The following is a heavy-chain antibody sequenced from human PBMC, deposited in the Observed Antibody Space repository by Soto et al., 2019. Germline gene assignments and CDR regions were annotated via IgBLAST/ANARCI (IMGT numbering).Heavy chain of an antibody. CDR2: ISHKSSAT. D-gene: IGHD6-19*01. CDR1: GFTFSNYA. Sequence: GGSLRLSCAASGFTFSNYAMNWVRQAPGKGLEWVSYISHKSSATYHADSVKGRFTISRDNAKNSLYLQMNSLRAEDTAVYYCAREPGVSSGWYVDYWGQGTLVTVSS. J-gene: IGHJ4*02. CDR3: AREPGVSSGWYVDY. V-gene: IGHV3-48*01.